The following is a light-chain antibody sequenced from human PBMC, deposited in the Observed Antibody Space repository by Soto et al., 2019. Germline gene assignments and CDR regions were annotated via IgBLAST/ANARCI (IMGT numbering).Light chain of an antibody. V-gene: IGKV1-5*03. J-gene: IGKJ2*01. CDR3: QQYKRYPYT. CDR1: QDISRL. CDR2: KAS. Sequence: DIQMTQSPSILSTYVGDRVTITCRASQDISRLCAWYQQKPGKAPNLLNYKASNLRSRIPSRFSGSGSGTEVTLTISSRQPDDFATYYCQQYKRYPYTFGQGTKVDSK.